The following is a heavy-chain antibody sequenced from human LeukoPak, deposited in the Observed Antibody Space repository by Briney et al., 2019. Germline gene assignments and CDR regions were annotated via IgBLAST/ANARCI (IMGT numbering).Heavy chain of an antibody. V-gene: IGHV3-23*01. CDR3: AKDWVVVVITEIDY. CDR2: ISGSGGST. D-gene: IGHD3-22*01. CDR1: GFTVSSYA. Sequence: PGGSLRLSCAASGFTVSSYAMSWVRQAPGKGLEWVSTISGSGGSTYYADSVKGRFTISRDNSKNTLYLQMNSLRAEDTAVYYCAKDWVVVVITEIDYWGRGTLVTVSS. J-gene: IGHJ4*02.